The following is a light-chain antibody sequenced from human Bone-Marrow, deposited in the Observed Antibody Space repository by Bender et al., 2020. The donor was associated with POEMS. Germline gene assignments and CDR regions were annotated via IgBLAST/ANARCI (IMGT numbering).Light chain of an antibody. Sequence: QSALTQPASVSGSPGQSVTISCTGTSSDIGRYNYVYWYQHHPGKAPKLIIFDVSKRPSGVPDRFSGSKSGDTASLTISGLQTEDEADYFCSSYSDTATRVVFGGGTKLTVL. CDR1: SSDIGRYNY. V-gene: IGLV2-11*02. J-gene: IGLJ2*01. CDR3: SSYSDTATRVV. CDR2: DVS.